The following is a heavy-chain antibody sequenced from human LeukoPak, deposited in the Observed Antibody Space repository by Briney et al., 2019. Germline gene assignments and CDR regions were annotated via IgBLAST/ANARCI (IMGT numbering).Heavy chain of an antibody. V-gene: IGHV1-46*01. D-gene: IGHD3-10*01. CDR3: ARGPMVRGVYMNWFDP. Sequence: ASVKVSCKASGYTFTSYYMHWVRQAPRQGLEWMGIINPSGGSTSYAQKFQGRVTMTSDTSTSTVYMELSSLRAEDTAVYYCARGPMVRGVYMNWFDPWGQGTLVTVSS. CDR2: INPSGGST. CDR1: GYTFTSYY. J-gene: IGHJ5*02.